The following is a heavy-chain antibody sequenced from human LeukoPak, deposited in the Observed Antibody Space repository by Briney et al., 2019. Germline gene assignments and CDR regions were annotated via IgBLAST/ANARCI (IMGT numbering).Heavy chain of an antibody. CDR1: GFTFGDYA. V-gene: IGHV4-34*01. D-gene: IGHD3-22*01. CDR2: INHSGST. J-gene: IGHJ4*02. CDR3: ARAYYYDSSGYYLGLDY. Sequence: GSLRLSCTASGFTFGDYAMSWFRQAPGKGLEWIGEINHSGSTNYNPSLKSRVTISVDTSKNQFSLKLSSVTAADTAVYYCARAYYYDSSGYYLGLDYWGQGTLVTVSS.